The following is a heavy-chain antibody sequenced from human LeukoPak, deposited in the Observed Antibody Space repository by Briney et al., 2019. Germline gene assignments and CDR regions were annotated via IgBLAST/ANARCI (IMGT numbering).Heavy chain of an antibody. D-gene: IGHD2-2*02. CDR1: GGSISSGYYY. CDR3: TRSRERYCTSGSCYTDLQAR. V-gene: IGHV4-61*02. J-gene: IGHJ4*02. Sequence: SETLSLTCTVSGGSISSGYYYWSWIRQPAGKGLEWIGRMYTSGSTEYNPSLNGRVTISVDTSKNQFSLKLSSVTAADTAVYYCTRSRERYCTSGSCYTDLQARRGQGTLVTVSS. CDR2: MYTSGST.